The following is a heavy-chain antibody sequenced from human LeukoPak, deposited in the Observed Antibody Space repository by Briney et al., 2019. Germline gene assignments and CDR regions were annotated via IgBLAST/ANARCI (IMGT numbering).Heavy chain of an antibody. Sequence: GASVKVSCKASGYTFISYGISWVRQAPGQGLEWMGWISAYNGNTNYAQKLQGRVTMTTDTSTSTAYMELRSLRSDDTAVYYCALSSVEQWLVRHGMDVWGQGTTVTVSS. CDR1: GYTFISYG. J-gene: IGHJ6*02. V-gene: IGHV1-18*01. CDR3: ALSSVEQWLVRHGMDV. D-gene: IGHD6-19*01. CDR2: ISAYNGNT.